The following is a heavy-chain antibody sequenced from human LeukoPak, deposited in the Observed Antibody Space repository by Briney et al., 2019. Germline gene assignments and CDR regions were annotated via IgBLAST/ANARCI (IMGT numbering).Heavy chain of an antibody. CDR2: ISGSGTSAI. D-gene: IGHD3-22*01. Sequence: SGGSLRLSCAASGFTFSDYNMKWVRQAPGKGLEWVSYISGSGTSAIYYADSVKGRFTISRDNGKNSLYLQMNSLRAEDTAVYYCAKSYRYYDSSGYNDYWGQGTLVTVSS. J-gene: IGHJ4*02. CDR1: GFTFSDYN. CDR3: AKSYRYYDSSGYNDY. V-gene: IGHV3-48*01.